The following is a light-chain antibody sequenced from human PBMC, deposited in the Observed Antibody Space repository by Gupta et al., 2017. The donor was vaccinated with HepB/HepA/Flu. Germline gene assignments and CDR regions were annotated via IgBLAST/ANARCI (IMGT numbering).Light chain of an antibody. CDR1: QRVHTAH. J-gene: IGKJ2*01. Sequence: EIVLTQSPGTLSLSPGERATLSCRASQRVHTAHSAWDQQRPGQAPRLIIYATSSRANGIPDSFSGSGYVKDFTLTSNRREYEDSAMYYGHHDYTSYIFGQGTKIDIK. CDR2: ATS. CDR3: HHDYTSYI. V-gene: IGKV3-20*01.